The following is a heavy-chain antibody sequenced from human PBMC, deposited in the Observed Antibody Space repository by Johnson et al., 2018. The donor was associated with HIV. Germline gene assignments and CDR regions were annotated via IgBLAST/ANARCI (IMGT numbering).Heavy chain of an antibody. J-gene: IGHJ3*02. V-gene: IGHV3-74*01. D-gene: IGHD6-13*01. Sequence: VQLVESGGGLVQPGGSLRLSCAASGFTFSSYWMHWVRQAPGKGLVWVSRINNDWRSTTYADSVKGRFTISRDNAKNTLYLQMNSLRAEDTAVYYCARERIGYSSSGDAFDIWGQGTMVTVSS. CDR3: ARERIGYSSSGDAFDI. CDR2: INNDWRST. CDR1: GFTFSSYW.